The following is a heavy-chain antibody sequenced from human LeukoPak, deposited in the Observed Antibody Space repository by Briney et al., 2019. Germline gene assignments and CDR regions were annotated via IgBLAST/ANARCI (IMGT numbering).Heavy chain of an antibody. V-gene: IGHV3-66*01. J-gene: IGHJ4*02. Sequence: GGSLRLSCAVSGFTVSSNYMSWVRQAPGKGLEWVSVLYAGGNTYYADSVKGRLTISRDNAKNTLYLQMNSLRAEDTAVYYCARAEWDLIYGYWGQGTLVTVSS. CDR2: LYAGGNT. CDR3: ARAEWDLIYGY. CDR1: GFTVSSNY. D-gene: IGHD1-26*01.